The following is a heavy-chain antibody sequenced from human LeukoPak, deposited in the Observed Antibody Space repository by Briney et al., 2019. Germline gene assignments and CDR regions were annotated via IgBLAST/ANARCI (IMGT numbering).Heavy chain of an antibody. V-gene: IGHV3-21*04. D-gene: IGHD3-10*01. CDR1: GFTFSSYS. Sequence: PGGSLRLSCAASGFTFSSYSMNWVRQAPGKGLEWASSISSSSSYIYYADSVKGRFTISRDNAKNSLYLQMNSLRAEDTAVYYCAKDYLRLVRGSRHYFDYWGQGTLVTVSS. CDR3: AKDYLRLVRGSRHYFDY. J-gene: IGHJ4*02. CDR2: ISSSSSYI.